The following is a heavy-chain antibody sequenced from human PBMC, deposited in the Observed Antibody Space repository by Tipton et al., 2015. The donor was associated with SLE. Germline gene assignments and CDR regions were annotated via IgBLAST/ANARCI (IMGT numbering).Heavy chain of an antibody. CDR2: ISYDGSNK. CDR3: AREGIVGGYYYMDV. CDR1: GFTFSSYG. D-gene: IGHD1-26*01. V-gene: IGHV3-30*03. Sequence: SLRLSCAASGFTFSSYGMHWVRQAPGKGLEWVAVISYDGSNKYYADSVKGRFTISRDNSKNMLYLQMNSLRAEDTAVYYCAREGIVGGYYYMDVWGKGTTVTVSS. J-gene: IGHJ6*03.